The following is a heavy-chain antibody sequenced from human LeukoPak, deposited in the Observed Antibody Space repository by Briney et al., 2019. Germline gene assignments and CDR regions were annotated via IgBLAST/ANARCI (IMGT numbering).Heavy chain of an antibody. V-gene: IGHV3-23*01. CDR1: GFTFSSYA. J-gene: IGHJ4*02. CDR2: ISGSGGTT. CDR3: AKGSYYGSGSYYGGY. D-gene: IGHD3-10*01. Sequence: GGSLRLSCAASGFTFSSYAMSWVRQAPGKGLEWVSAISGSGGTTYYADSMKGRFTISRDNSKNTLYLQMNSLRAEDTAVYYCAKGSYYGSGSYYGGYWGQGTLVTVSS.